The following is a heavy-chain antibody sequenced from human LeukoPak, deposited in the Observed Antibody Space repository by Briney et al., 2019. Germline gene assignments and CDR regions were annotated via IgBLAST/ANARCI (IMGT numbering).Heavy chain of an antibody. CDR3: ARRLGPLGAFDI. Sequence: PGGSLRLSCAASGFTFSSYSMNWVRQAPGKGLEWVSAISGSGGSTYYADSVKGRFTISRDNSKNTLYLQMNSLRAEDTAVYYCARRLGPLGAFDIWGQGTMVTVSS. J-gene: IGHJ3*02. CDR1: GFTFSSYS. D-gene: IGHD7-27*01. V-gene: IGHV3-23*01. CDR2: ISGSGGST.